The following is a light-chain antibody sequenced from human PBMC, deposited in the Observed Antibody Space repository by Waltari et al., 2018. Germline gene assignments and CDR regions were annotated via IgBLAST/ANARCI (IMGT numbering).Light chain of an antibody. CDR2: DAC. Sequence: VLTQSPATLSLSPGETAVLSCSASRRLSCYGAWYQQKPGQAPSLLIYDACQRATGGPARCSGSGSGTDDNLIISSLEPEDLAVDYCQQRGNWPPSFTCGPGTKV. CDR3: QQRGNWPPSFT. J-gene: IGKJ3*01. V-gene: IGKV3-11*01. CDR1: RRLSCY.